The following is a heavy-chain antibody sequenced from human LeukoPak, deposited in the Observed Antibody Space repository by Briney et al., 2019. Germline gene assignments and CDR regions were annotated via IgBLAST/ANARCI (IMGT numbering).Heavy chain of an antibody. D-gene: IGHD6-6*01. CDR1: GGSISSYY. J-gene: IGHJ6*03. CDR3: ARGVPGHYYYYMDV. CDR2: IYYSGST. Sequence: SETLSLTCTVSGGSISSYYWSWIRQPPGKGLEWIGYIYYSGSTNYNPSLKSRVTISVDTSKNQFSLKLSSVTAADTAVYYCARGVPGHYYYYMDVWGKGTTVTVSS. V-gene: IGHV4-59*01.